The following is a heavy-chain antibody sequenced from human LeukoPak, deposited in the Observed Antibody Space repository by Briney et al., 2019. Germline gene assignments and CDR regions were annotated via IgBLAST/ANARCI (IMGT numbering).Heavy chain of an antibody. CDR1: GFAFSSYA. V-gene: IGHV3-23*01. Sequence: GGSLRLSCTASGFAFSSYAMSWVRQAPGKGPEWVSTISGSGGTTYYADSVKGRFTISRDNSRNTEYLQMNSLRAEDTAVYYCAKRTLTPSESHSPLDYWGQGTLVTVSS. D-gene: IGHD1-26*01. CDR2: ISGSGGTT. J-gene: IGHJ4*02. CDR3: AKRTLTPSESHSPLDY.